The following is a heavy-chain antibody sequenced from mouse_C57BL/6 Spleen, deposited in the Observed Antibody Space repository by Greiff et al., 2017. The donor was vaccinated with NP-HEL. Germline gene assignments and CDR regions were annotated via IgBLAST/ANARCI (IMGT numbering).Heavy chain of an antibody. CDR2: IDPETGGT. D-gene: IGHD1-1*01. J-gene: IGHJ1*03. V-gene: IGHV1-15*01. CDR1: GYTFTDYE. Sequence: VQLQQSGAELVRPGASVTLSCKASGYTFTDYEMHWVKQTPVHGLEWIGAIDPETGGTAYNQKFKGKAILTPDKSSSTAYMELRSLTSEDSAVYYCTPSSPGYFDVWGTGTTVTVSS. CDR3: TPSSPGYFDV.